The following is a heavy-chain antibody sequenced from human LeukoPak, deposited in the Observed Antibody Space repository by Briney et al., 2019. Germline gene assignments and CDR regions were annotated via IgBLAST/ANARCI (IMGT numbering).Heavy chain of an antibody. CDR3: AKDSSSWYNWFDP. Sequence: QTGGSLRLSCAASGFTLSSYAMSWVRQAPGKGLEWVSAISGSGGSTYYADSVKGRFTISRDNSKNTLYLQMNSLRAEDTAVYYCAKDSSSWYNWFDPWGQGTLVTVSS. J-gene: IGHJ5*02. V-gene: IGHV3-23*01. CDR1: GFTLSSYA. CDR2: ISGSGGST. D-gene: IGHD6-13*01.